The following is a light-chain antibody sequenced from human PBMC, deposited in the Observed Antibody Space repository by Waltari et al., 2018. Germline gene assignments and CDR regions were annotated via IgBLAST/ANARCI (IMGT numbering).Light chain of an antibody. CDR1: QAINTY. Sequence: DIRMTQSPSSLSASVGDRVTITCRASQAINTYLNWYQQQPGKAPKLLIYAASRLHRGVPSRFSGSGSGTEFTLTISSLQPDDFATYYCQQYNSYSRTFGQGTKVEIK. CDR3: QQYNSYSRT. CDR2: AAS. V-gene: IGKV1-16*01. J-gene: IGKJ1*01.